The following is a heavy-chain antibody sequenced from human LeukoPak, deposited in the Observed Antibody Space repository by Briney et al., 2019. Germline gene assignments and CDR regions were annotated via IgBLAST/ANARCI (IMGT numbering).Heavy chain of an antibody. Sequence: PGGSLRLSCAASGFTFSNAWMSWVRQAPGKGLEWVGRIKSKTDGGTTDYAAPVKGRFTISRDDSKNTLYLQMNSLKTEDTAVYYCTIDPGYCSSTSCSQFDYWGQGTLVTVSS. CDR3: TIDPGYCSSTSCSQFDY. CDR2: IKSKTDGGTT. J-gene: IGHJ4*02. V-gene: IGHV3-15*01. CDR1: GFTFSNAW. D-gene: IGHD2-2*03.